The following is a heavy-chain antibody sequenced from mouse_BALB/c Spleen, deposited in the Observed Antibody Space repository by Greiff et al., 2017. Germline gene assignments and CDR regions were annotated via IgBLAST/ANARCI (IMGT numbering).Heavy chain of an antibody. CDR2: IRLKSNNYAT. J-gene: IGHJ4*01. V-gene: IGHV6-6*02. CDR3: TRYGNYGMDY. Sequence: EVKVVESGGGLVQPGGSMKLSCVASGFTFSNYWMNWVRQSPEKGLEWVAEIRLKSNNYATHYAESVKGRFTISRDDSKSSVYLQMNNLRAEDTGIYYCTRYGNYGMDYWGQGTSVTVSS. D-gene: IGHD2-1*01. CDR1: GFTFSNYW.